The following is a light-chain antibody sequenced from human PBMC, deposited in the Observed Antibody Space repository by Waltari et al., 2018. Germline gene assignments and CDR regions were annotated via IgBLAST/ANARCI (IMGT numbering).Light chain of an antibody. CDR2: DVS. CDR3: SSYTSSSAVV. Sequence: QSALTQPPSVSGSPGQSIPISCTGTRRDVGGYNYVPWYQQHPGKAPKLMIYDVSKRPSGVSNRFSGSKSGNTASLTISGLQAEDEADYYCSSYTSSSAVVFGGGTKLTVL. J-gene: IGLJ2*01. CDR1: RRDVGGYNY. V-gene: IGLV2-14*01.